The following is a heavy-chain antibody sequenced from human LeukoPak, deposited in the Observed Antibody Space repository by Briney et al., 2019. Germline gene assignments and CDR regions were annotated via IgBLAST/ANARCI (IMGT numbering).Heavy chain of an antibody. CDR1: GFTFSSYS. V-gene: IGHV3-48*01. CDR3: AKDREDIV. Sequence: GGSLRLSCAASGFTFSSYSMNWVRQAPGKGLEWVSYISSSSSTIYYADSVKGRFTISRDNAKNSLYLQMNSLRAEDTAVYYCAKDREDIVWGQGTLVTVSS. J-gene: IGHJ4*02. D-gene: IGHD5-12*01. CDR2: ISSSSSTI.